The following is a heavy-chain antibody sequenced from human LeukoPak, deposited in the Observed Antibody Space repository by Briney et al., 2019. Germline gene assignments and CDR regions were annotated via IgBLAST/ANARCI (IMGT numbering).Heavy chain of an antibody. Sequence: PGGSLRLSCAASGFTFSSYEMNWVRQAPGKGLEWVSYISSSGGTIFYADSVKGRFTIPRDNAKNSLYLQMNSLRAEDTAVYYCARGQTGTLDAFDIWGQGTMVTVSS. D-gene: IGHD1/OR15-1a*01. V-gene: IGHV3-48*03. J-gene: IGHJ3*02. CDR3: ARGQTGTLDAFDI. CDR1: GFTFSSYE. CDR2: ISSSGGTI.